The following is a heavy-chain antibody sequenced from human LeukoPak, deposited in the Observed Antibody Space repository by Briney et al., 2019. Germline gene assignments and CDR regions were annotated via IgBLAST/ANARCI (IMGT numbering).Heavy chain of an antibody. V-gene: IGHV3-23*01. Sequence: PGGSLRLSCAASGFIVSSNYLSWVRQAPGKGLEWVSAISGSGGSTYYADSVKGRFTISRDNSKNTLYLQMNSLRAEDTAVYYCAKDLEITMVRGEAFDIWGQGTMVTVSS. D-gene: IGHD3-10*01. CDR1: GFIVSSNY. J-gene: IGHJ3*02. CDR3: AKDLEITMVRGEAFDI. CDR2: ISGSGGST.